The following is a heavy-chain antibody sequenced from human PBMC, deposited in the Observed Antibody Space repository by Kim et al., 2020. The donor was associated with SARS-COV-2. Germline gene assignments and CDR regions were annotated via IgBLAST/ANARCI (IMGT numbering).Heavy chain of an antibody. V-gene: IGHV4-59*01. J-gene: IGHJ4*02. D-gene: IGHD6-6*01. CDR2: T. CDR3: ARARGSSLIDY. Sequence: TNSNPSLKSRVTISVDTSKNQFSLKLSSVTAADTAVYYCARARGSSLIDYWGQGTLVTVSS.